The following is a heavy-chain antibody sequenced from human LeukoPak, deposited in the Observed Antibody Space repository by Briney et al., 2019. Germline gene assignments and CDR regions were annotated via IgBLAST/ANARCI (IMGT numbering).Heavy chain of an antibody. CDR2: ISPSGTDI. CDR3: AREGGSLLRSLGY. Sequence: GGSLRLSCAVSGFTFTDTYMTWIRQAPGKGLESLSYISPSGTDISYADSVKGRFTISRDNAKNSLYLQMNSLRSGDTAVYYCAREGGSLLRSLGYWGQGTLVSVSS. CDR1: GFTFTDTY. D-gene: IGHD2-15*01. V-gene: IGHV3-11*01. J-gene: IGHJ4*02.